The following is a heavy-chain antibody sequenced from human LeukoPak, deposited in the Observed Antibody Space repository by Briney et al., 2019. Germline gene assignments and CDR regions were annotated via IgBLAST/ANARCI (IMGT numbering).Heavy chain of an antibody. J-gene: IGHJ5*02. CDR1: GYSISSGYY. D-gene: IGHD2-2*01. CDR2: IYHSGST. V-gene: IGHV4-38-2*02. CDR3: ARHVRYLPRWCSSTSCYSSWFDP. Sequence: SETLSLTCTVSGYSISSGYYWGWIRQPPGKGLEWIGSIYHSGSTYYNPSLKSRVTISVDTSKNQFSLKLSSVTAADTAVYYCARHVRYLPRWCSSTSCYSSWFDPWGQGTLVTVSS.